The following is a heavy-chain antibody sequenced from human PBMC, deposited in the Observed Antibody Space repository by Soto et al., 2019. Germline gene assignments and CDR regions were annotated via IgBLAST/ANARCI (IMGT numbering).Heavy chain of an antibody. CDR1: GGSISSYY. CDR2: IYYSGST. V-gene: IGHV4-59*08. J-gene: IGHJ4*02. D-gene: IGHD2-15*01. Sequence: QVQLQESGPGLVKPSETLSLTCTVSGGSISSYYWSWIRQPPGKGLEWIGYIYYSGSTNYNPSLXSRAXIXIDTSKNQFSLKLSSVTAADTAVYYCARRWGSAADYWGQGTLVTVSS. CDR3: ARRWGSAADY.